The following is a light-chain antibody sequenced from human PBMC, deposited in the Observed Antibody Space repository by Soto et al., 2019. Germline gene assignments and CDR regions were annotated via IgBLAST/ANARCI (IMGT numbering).Light chain of an antibody. CDR1: SSDVGNYKY. Sequence: QYALTQPASVSGSPGQSITISCTGTSSDVGNYKYVSWYQQHPGKAPKLMIYEVSNRPSGVSNRFSGSKSGNTASLTISGLQAEDETDYYCSSYTRSTLLFGGGTKVTVL. J-gene: IGLJ2*01. CDR2: EVS. V-gene: IGLV2-14*01. CDR3: SSYTRSTLL.